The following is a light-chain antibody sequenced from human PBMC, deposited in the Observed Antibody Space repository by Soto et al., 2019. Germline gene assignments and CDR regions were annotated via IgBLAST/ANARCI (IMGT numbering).Light chain of an antibody. CDR2: QVS. V-gene: IGLV2-14*01. Sequence: QSALTQPASVSGSPGQSITISCTGTSSDIGAYNSVSWYQHHPGKAPKLIVFQVSFRPSAVSDRFSGSKSDNTASLTISGLQTEDEADYYCLSYTSLNTRLFGGGTKLTVL. CDR3: LSYTSLNTRL. J-gene: IGLJ2*01. CDR1: SSDIGAYNS.